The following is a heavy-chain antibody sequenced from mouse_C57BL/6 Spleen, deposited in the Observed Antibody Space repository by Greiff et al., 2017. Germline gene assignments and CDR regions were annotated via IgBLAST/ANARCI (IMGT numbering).Heavy chain of an antibody. CDR2: ISYDGSN. Sequence: EVQVVESGPGLVKPSQSLSLTCSVTGYSITSGYYWNWIRQFPGNKLEWMGYISYDGSNNYNPSLKNRISITRDTSKNQFFLKLNSVTTEDTATYYCAREGYLGFAYWGQGTLVTVSA. V-gene: IGHV3-6*01. J-gene: IGHJ3*01. CDR1: GYSITSGYY. CDR3: AREGYLGFAY.